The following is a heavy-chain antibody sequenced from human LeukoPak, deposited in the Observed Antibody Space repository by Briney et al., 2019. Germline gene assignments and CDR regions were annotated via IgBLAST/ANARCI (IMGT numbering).Heavy chain of an antibody. Sequence: SETLSLTCIVSDGSISSFHWSWIRQPPGKGLEWIGYISYSGGTVYNPSLKSRVTISINTSKNQFSLELGSVTAADTAVYYCARVGRGDHTWGSYSFDHWGQGALVTVSS. CDR3: ARVGRGDHTWGSYSFDH. J-gene: IGHJ4*02. CDR2: ISYSGGT. D-gene: IGHD3-16*01. CDR1: DGSISSFH. V-gene: IGHV4-59*01.